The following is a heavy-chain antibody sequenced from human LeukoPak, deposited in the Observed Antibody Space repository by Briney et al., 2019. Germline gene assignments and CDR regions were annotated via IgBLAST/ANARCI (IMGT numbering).Heavy chain of an antibody. CDR3: RSGNYYFDF. CDR1: GFTFGNAW. CDR2: IKSKTDGGTT. J-gene: IGHJ4*02. D-gene: IGHD1-26*01. V-gene: IGHV3-15*01. Sequence: GGSLRLSCAASGFTFGNAWMTWFRQAPGKGLEWVDRIKSKTDGGTTDYAAPVKGRFTISRDDSRNTLYLQMNSLKIEDTAVYYCRSGNYYFDFWGQGTLVTVSS.